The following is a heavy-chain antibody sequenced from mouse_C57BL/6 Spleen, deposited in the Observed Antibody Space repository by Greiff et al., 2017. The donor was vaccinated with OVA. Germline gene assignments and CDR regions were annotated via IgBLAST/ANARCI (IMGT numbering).Heavy chain of an antibody. J-gene: IGHJ4*01. D-gene: IGHD2-5*01. CDR3: AKSYSNYEVDYAMDY. CDR1: GFTFSDYG. CDR2: ISSGSSTI. Sequence: EVQLVESGGGLVKPGGSLKLSCAASGFTFSDYGMHWVRQAPEKGLEWVAYISSGSSTIYYADTVKGRFTTSRDNAKNTLFLQMTSLRSEDTAMYYCAKSYSNYEVDYAMDYWGQGTSVTVSS. V-gene: IGHV5-17*01.